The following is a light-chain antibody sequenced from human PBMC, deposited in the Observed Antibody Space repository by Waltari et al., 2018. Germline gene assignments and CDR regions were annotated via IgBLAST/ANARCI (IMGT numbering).Light chain of an antibody. J-gene: IGKJ1*01. CDR3: QKDELLPAT. CDR2: GAS. V-gene: IGKV3-20*01. CDR1: QSVSRF. Sequence: EIVLTQSLGTLSLSPGERGTLSCRASQSVSRFLAWYQQKPVQAPRLLIYGASTRATGIPDRFSGSGSGTDFSLTISRLEPEDFAVYYCQKDELLPATFGQGAKGEIK.